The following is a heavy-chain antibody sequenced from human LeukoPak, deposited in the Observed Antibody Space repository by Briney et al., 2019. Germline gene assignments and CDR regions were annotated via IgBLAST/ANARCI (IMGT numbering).Heavy chain of an antibody. D-gene: IGHD6-13*01. J-gene: IGHJ6*03. CDR3: ARIYSSSWYLYYYYYYMDV. CDR2: IYHSGST. CDR1: GGSISSSNW. Sequence: SETLSLTCAVSGGSISSSNWWSWVRQPPGKGLEWIGEIYHSGSTNYNPSLKSRVTISVDKSKNQFSLKLSSVTAADTAVYYCARIYSSSWYLYYYYYYMDVWGKGTTVTVSS. V-gene: IGHV4-4*02.